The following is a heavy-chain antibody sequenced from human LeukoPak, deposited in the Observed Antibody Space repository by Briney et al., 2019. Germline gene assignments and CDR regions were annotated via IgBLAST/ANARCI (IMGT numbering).Heavy chain of an antibody. D-gene: IGHD6-13*01. CDR2: IYYSGRT. Sequence: SETLSLTCIVSGGSISSYYWSWIRQPPGQGLDWMGYIYYSGRTNYNPSLKSRVTISVDTYKNQFSLKLSSVTAADPAVYYCARGLMMAVAGRGEFHYWGQGTLVTVSS. J-gene: IGHJ4*02. CDR1: GGSISSYY. CDR3: ARGLMMAVAGRGEFHY. V-gene: IGHV4-59*01.